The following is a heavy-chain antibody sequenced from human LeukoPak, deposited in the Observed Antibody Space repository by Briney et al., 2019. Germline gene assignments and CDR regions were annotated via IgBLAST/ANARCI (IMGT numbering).Heavy chain of an antibody. V-gene: IGHV1-18*01. J-gene: IGHJ5*02. Sequence: GASVKVSCKASGYTFTSYGISWVRQAPGQGLEWMGWISAYNGNTNYAQKLQGRVTMTTDTSTSTAYIELRSLRSDDTAVYYCARLPLYSSGRETWFDPWGQGTLVTVSS. CDR1: GYTFTSYG. CDR3: ARLPLYSSGRETWFDP. D-gene: IGHD6-19*01. CDR2: ISAYNGNT.